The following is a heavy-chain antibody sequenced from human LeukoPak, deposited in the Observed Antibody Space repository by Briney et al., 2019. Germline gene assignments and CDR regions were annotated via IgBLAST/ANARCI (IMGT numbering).Heavy chain of an antibody. CDR2: TSGNGAKT. D-gene: IGHD6-19*01. V-gene: IGHV3-23*01. Sequence: GGSLRLSCAASGFIFSSYALSWVRQAPGKGLEWVSATSGNGAKTYYADSVKGRFTISRDNSKNTLYLQMNSLRAEDTAVYYCAKDSGWPFDYWGQGILVTVSS. J-gene: IGHJ4*02. CDR1: GFIFSSYA. CDR3: AKDSGWPFDY.